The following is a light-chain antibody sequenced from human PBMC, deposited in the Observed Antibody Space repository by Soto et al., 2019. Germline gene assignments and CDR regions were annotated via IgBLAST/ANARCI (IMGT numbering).Light chain of an antibody. J-gene: IGKJ1*01. CDR1: ESISTW. V-gene: IGKV1-5*03. Sequence: DIQMTQSPSSLSASVGDRVTITCRASESISTWLAWYQQKPGKAPKLLIYGASSLESGVPPRFSGDGSETDFTLTISSLQPEDFATYYCQQSYSTPWTFGQGTKVDIK. CDR2: GAS. CDR3: QQSYSTPWT.